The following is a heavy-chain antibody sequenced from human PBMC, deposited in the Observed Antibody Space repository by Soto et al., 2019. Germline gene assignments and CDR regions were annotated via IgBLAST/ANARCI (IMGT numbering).Heavy chain of an antibody. CDR1: GGSISSYY. D-gene: IGHD2-15*01. Sequence: SETLSLTCTVSGGSISSYYWSWIRQPPGKGLEWIGYIYYSGSTNYNPSLKSRVTISVDTSKNQFSLKLSSVTAADTAVYYCARGGVRYCSGGSCRDPAFDIWGQGTMVTVSS. J-gene: IGHJ3*02. CDR2: IYYSGST. V-gene: IGHV4-59*08. CDR3: ARGGVRYCSGGSCRDPAFDI.